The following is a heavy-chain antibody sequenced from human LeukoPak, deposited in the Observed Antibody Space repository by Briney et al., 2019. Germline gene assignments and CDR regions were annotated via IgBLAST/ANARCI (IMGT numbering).Heavy chain of an antibody. J-gene: IGHJ5*02. D-gene: IGHD6-19*01. CDR3: ARDEAVAGPNWFDP. CDR2: INHSGST. CDR1: GGSFSGYY. Sequence: SETLSLTCAVYGGSFSGYYWSWIRQPPGKGLEWIGEINHSGSTNYNPSLKSRVTISVDTSKNQFSLKLSSVTAADTAVYYCARDEAVAGPNWFDPWGQGTLVTVSS. V-gene: IGHV4-34*01.